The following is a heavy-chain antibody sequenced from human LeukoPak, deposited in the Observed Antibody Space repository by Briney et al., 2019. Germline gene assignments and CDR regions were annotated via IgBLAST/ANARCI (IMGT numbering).Heavy chain of an antibody. Sequence: ASVKVSCKASGYTFTGYYMHWVRQAPGQGLEWMGWINPNSGGTNYAQKFQGRVTMTRDTSISTAYMELSRLRSDDTAVYYCAGAVAGRGADAFDIWGQGTMVTVSS. D-gene: IGHD6-19*01. J-gene: IGHJ3*02. CDR3: AGAVAGRGADAFDI. V-gene: IGHV1-2*02. CDR2: INPNSGGT. CDR1: GYTFTGYY.